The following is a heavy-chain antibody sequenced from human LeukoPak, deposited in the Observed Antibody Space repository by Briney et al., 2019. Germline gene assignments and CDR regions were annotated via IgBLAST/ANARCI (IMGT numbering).Heavy chain of an antibody. CDR2: IYYSGST. V-gene: IGHV4-61*01. Sequence: SETLSLTCTVSGYSISSDYYWGWVRQPPGKGLEWIGYIYYSGSTNYNPSLKSRVTISVDTSKNQFSLKLSSVTAADTAVYYCARDYRGVRGAHNWFDPWGQGTLVTVSS. CDR1: GYSISSDYY. J-gene: IGHJ5*02. CDR3: ARDYRGVRGAHNWFDP. D-gene: IGHD3-10*01.